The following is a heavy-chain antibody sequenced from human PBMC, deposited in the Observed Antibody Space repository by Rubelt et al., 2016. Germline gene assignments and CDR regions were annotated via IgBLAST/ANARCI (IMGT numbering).Heavy chain of an antibody. V-gene: IGHV3-48*04. J-gene: IGHJ4*02. Sequence: EVQLVESGGGLVQPGGSLRLSCAASGSTFSSYSMNWVRQAPGKGLEWVSYISGFGTTIYYADSVKGRFTISRDNAKSSLYLQMNSLRVEDTAVYYCATGGGIDHWGQGTLVTVS. CDR3: ATGGGIDH. D-gene: IGHD3-16*01. CDR1: GSTFSSYS. CDR2: ISGFGTTI.